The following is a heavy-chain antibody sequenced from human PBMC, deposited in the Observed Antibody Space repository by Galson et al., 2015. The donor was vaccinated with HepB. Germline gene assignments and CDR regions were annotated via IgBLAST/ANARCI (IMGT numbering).Heavy chain of an antibody. D-gene: IGHD3-3*01. CDR3: ARDGRDYDFWSGYQTERAEMDY. V-gene: IGHV1-18*01. CDR2: ISAYNGNT. J-gene: IGHJ4*02. Sequence: SVKVSCKDSGYTFTSYGISWARQAPGQGLEWMGWISAYNGNTNYAQKLQGRVTMTTDTSTSTAYMELRSLRSDDTAVYYCARDGRDYDFWSGYQTERAEMDYWGQGTLVTVSS. CDR1: GYTFTSYG.